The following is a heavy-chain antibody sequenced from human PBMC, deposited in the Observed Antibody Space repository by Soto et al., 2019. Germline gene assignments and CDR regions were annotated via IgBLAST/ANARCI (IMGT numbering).Heavy chain of an antibody. J-gene: IGHJ3*02. CDR1: GFTFSGSA. Sequence: XVSLRLSCAASGFTFSGSAMHWVRQASGKGLEWVGRIRSKGNSYATAYAASVKGRFTISRDDSKNTAYLQMNSLKTEDTAVYYCTRLLSDAFDIWGQGTMVTVSS. CDR3: TRLLSDAFDI. CDR2: IRSKGNSYAT. V-gene: IGHV3-73*01.